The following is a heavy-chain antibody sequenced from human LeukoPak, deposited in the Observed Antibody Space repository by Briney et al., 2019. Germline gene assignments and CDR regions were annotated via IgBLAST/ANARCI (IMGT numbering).Heavy chain of an antibody. Sequence: SETLSLTCTVSGGSISSSSYYWGWIRQPPGKGLEWIGSIYYSGSTYYNPSLKSRVTISVDTSKNQFSLKLSSVTAADTAVYYCARQKELVGATIDYWGQGTLVTASS. V-gene: IGHV4-39*01. D-gene: IGHD1-26*01. CDR1: GGSISSSSYY. CDR2: IYYSGST. CDR3: ARQKELVGATIDY. J-gene: IGHJ4*02.